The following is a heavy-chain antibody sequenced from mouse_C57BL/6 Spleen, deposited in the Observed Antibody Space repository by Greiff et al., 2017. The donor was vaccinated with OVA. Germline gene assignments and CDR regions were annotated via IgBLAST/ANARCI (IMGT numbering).Heavy chain of an antibody. D-gene: IGHD4-1*01. CDR1: GYTFTDYD. V-gene: IGHV1-15*01. CDR3: TRRGLGAMDY. J-gene: IGHJ4*01. Sequence: VQLQQSGAELVRPGASVTLSCKASGYTFTDYDMHWVKQTPGHGLEWIGVIDPETGGTAYNQKFKGKAILTADKSSSTAYMELRSLTSEDSAVYYCTRRGLGAMDYWGQGTSVTVSS. CDR2: IDPETGGT.